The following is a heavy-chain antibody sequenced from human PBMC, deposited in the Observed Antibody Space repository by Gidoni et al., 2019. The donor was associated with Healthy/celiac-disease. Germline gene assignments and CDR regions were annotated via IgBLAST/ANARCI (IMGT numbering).Heavy chain of an antibody. J-gene: IGHJ6*02. D-gene: IGHD4-4*01. CDR3: ARELLDDYSNYYYYYGMDV. CDR2: IYSGGST. V-gene: IGHV3-53*01. Sequence: EVQLVESGGGLIQPGGSLRLSCAASGFTVSSNYMSWVRQAPGKGLEWVSVIYSGGSTYYADSVKGRFTISRDNSKNTLYRQMNSLRAEDTAVYYCARELLDDYSNYYYYYGMDVWGQGTTVTVSS. CDR1: GFTVSSNY.